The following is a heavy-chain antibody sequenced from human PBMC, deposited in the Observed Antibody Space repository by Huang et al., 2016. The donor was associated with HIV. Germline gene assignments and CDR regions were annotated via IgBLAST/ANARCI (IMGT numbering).Heavy chain of an antibody. D-gene: IGHD3-22*01. J-gene: IGHJ4*02. V-gene: IGHV1-69*13. CDR3: ARDYFDDRLLGFDH. CDR1: GGTLRSYA. CDR2: IITRFGTA. Sequence: QVQLVQSGAEVKKPGSSVKVSCKASGGTLRSYAISWVRQAPGQGLEWMGGIITRFGTANYAQRFQGRGTLTADESTSTVYTELRSLRFEDTAVYYCARDYFDDRLLGFDHWGLGTLVTISS.